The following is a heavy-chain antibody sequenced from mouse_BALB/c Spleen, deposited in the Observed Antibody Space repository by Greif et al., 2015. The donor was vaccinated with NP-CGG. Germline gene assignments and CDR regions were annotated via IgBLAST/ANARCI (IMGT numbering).Heavy chain of an antibody. CDR3: ATGFAY. CDR1: GFTFSSYG. CDR2: INSNGGST. J-gene: IGHJ3*01. V-gene: IGHV5-6-3*01. Sequence: EVQVVESGGGLVQTGGSLKLSCAASGFTFSSYGMSWVRQTPDKRLELVATINSNGGSTYYPDSVKGRFTISRDNAKNTLCLQMSSLKSDDTAMYYCATGFAYWGQGTLVTVSA.